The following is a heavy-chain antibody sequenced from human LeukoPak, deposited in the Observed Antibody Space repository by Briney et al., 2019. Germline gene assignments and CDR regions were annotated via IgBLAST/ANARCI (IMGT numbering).Heavy chain of an antibody. Sequence: GGSLRLSCAASGFTFSSYAMHWVRQAPGKGLEWVAVISYDGSNKYYADSVKGRFTISRDNSKNTLYLQMNSLRAEDTAVYYCAKVGGGSYRLPSGYWGQGTLVTVSS. J-gene: IGHJ4*02. CDR2: ISYDGSNK. CDR3: AKVGGGSYRLPSGY. D-gene: IGHD3-16*02. V-gene: IGHV3-30-3*01. CDR1: GFTFSSYA.